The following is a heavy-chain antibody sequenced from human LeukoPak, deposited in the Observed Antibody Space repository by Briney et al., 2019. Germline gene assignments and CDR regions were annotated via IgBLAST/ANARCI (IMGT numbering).Heavy chain of an antibody. Sequence: GGSLRLSSVAPGFTFIVHLGRQVPGTGLEWVTFIRHDGTDQHSADSVRGRFTISRDNSKNTVYLQMTSLRPEDTALYYCAKDGNWASVSWGQGTLVTVSS. CDR3: AKDGNWASVS. V-gene: IGHV3-30*02. CDR2: IRHDGTDQ. D-gene: IGHD7-27*01. J-gene: IGHJ5*02. CDR1: GFTFI.